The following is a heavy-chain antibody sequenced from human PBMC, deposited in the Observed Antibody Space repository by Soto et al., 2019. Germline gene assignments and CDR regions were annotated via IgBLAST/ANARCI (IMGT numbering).Heavy chain of an antibody. Sequence: QVQLVQSGAEVKKPGASVKVSCKASGYTSTAYPMHWVRQAPGQRLEWMGWINVANGDTGYSQKFQGRVTVTRDTSASTDYMELSSLTSEDTAVYYCARKDYYGAGIYYFDHWGQGTLVTVSS. D-gene: IGHD3-10*01. CDR3: ARKDYYGAGIYYFDH. J-gene: IGHJ4*02. V-gene: IGHV1-3*01. CDR2: INVANGDT. CDR1: GYTSTAYP.